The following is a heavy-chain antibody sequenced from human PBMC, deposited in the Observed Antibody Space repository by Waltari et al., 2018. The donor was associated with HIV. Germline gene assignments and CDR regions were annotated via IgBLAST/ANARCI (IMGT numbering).Heavy chain of an antibody. Sequence: DVKILESGGGLVQPGGSLTLSCAVSGSTFPNYGMYWVHQAPEKGLEWVSGISGRGVTTYYADSVKVRFTISRDNSKNTVNLQMDNLRANDTAVYYCAQGTGFSTNPFDYWGQGTLVTVSS. V-gene: IGHV3-23*01. CDR1: GSTFPNYG. CDR3: AQGTGFSTNPFDY. J-gene: IGHJ4*02. CDR2: ISGRGVTT. D-gene: IGHD2-8*02.